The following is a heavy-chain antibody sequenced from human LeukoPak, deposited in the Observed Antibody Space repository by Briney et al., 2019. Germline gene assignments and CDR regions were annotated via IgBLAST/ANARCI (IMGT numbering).Heavy chain of an antibody. V-gene: IGHV4-34*01. CDR1: GGSFSGYY. J-gene: IGHJ4*02. Sequence: SETLSLTCAVYGGSFSGYYWSWIRQPPGKGLEWIGEINHSGSTNYNPSLKSRVTISVDTSKNQFSLKLSSVTAADTAVYYCARLVGRNQASNDYWGQGTLVTVSS. CDR3: ARLVGRNQASNDY. CDR2: INHSGST. D-gene: IGHD6-6*01.